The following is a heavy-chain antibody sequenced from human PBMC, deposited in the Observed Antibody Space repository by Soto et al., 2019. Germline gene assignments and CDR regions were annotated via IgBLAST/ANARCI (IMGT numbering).Heavy chain of an antibody. CDR2: INPNSGGT. CDR3: AVAHNWNYSSNWFDP. D-gene: IGHD1-7*01. CDR1: GYTFTGCY. Sequence: ASVKVSCKASGYTFTGCYMHWVRQAPGRGLEWMGWINPNSGGTNYAQKFQGWVTMTRDTSISTAYMELSRLRSDDTAVYYCAVAHNWNYSSNWFDPWAREPWSPSPQ. J-gene: IGHJ5*02. V-gene: IGHV1-2*04.